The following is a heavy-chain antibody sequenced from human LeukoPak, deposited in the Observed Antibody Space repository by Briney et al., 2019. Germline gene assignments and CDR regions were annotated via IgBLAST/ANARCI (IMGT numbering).Heavy chain of an antibody. CDR2: FDPEDGET. J-gene: IGHJ6*03. CDR1: GYTLTELS. V-gene: IGHV1-24*01. Sequence: GASVKVSCKVSGYTLTELSMHWVRQAPGKGLEWMGGFDPEDGETIYAQKFQGRVTMTEDTSTDTAYMELSSLRSEDTAVYYCATGLSCSSTSCHYYYYYYMDVWAKGPRSPSP. CDR3: ATGLSCSSTSCHYYYYYYMDV. D-gene: IGHD2-2*01.